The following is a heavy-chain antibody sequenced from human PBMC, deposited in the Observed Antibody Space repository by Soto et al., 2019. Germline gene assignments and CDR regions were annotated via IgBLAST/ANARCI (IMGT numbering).Heavy chain of an antibody. CDR3: ARKQQLDYYYYYGMDV. D-gene: IGHD6-13*01. Sequence: SETLSLTCAVCGGSFSGYYWSWICQPPGKGLEWIGEINHSGSTNHNPSLKSRVTISVDTSKNQFSLKLSSVTAADTAVYYCARKQQLDYYYYYGMDVWGQGTTVTVSS. V-gene: IGHV4-34*01. CDR1: GGSFSGYY. CDR2: INHSGST. J-gene: IGHJ6*02.